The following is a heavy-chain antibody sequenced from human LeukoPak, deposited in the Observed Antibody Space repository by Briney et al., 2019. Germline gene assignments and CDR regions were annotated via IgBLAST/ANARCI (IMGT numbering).Heavy chain of an antibody. Sequence: ASVKVSCKASGYTFTGYYMHWVRQAPGQGLEWMGGIIPMFGTAKNAQKFQGRVTITADESTSTAYMEMHSLRSEDTAIYYCASGPYGNYGGDYYYYYMDVWGKGTTVTVSS. CDR3: ASGPYGNYGGDYYYYYMDV. CDR2: IIPMFGTA. V-gene: IGHV1-69*13. J-gene: IGHJ6*03. D-gene: IGHD4-11*01. CDR1: GYTFTGYY.